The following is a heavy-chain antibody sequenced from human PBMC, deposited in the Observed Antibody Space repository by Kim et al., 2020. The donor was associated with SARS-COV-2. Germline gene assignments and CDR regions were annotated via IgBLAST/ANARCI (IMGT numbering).Heavy chain of an antibody. D-gene: IGHD3-3*01. V-gene: IGHV4-34*01. Sequence: PSRTSRVTISVDPSKTQFSLKLSSVTAADTAVYYCARADFWSGYRESIDYWGQGTLVTVSS. CDR3: ARADFWSGYRESIDY. J-gene: IGHJ4*02.